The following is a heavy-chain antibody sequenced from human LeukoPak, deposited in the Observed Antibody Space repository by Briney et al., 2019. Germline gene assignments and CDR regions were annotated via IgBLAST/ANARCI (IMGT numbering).Heavy chain of an antibody. Sequence: GGSLRLSCAASGFTFSNYWMSWVRQAPGKGLEWVANIKQDGADKYYVDSVKGRFTISRDNAKNSLYLQMNSLRTADTAVYYCARAGSGAARPFYWGQGTLVTVSS. CDR3: ARAGSGAARPFY. V-gene: IGHV3-7*01. J-gene: IGHJ4*02. CDR1: GFTFSNYW. CDR2: IKQDGADK. D-gene: IGHD6-6*01.